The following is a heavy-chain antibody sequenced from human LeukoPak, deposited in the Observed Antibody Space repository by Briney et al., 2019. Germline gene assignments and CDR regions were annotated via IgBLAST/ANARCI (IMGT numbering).Heavy chain of an antibody. CDR2: IGAYKGNT. J-gene: IGHJ4*02. D-gene: IGHD6-6*01. CDR3: AKVLIQLVRVLGPGDY. V-gene: IGHV1-18*01. CDR1: GYTFISYG. Sequence: AASVKVSCKASGYTFISYGISWVRQAPGQGLEWMGWIGAYKGNTNYAQNLQGRVTMTTDTSTSTAYMELTSLRSDDTAVYYCAKVLIQLVRVLGPGDYWGQGTLVTVSS.